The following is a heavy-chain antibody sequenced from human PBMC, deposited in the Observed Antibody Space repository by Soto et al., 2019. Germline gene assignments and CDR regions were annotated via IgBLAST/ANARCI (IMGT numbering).Heavy chain of an antibody. D-gene: IGHD6-6*01. V-gene: IGHV3-21*01. Sequence: EVELVESGGGLVKPGGSLTLSCAASGFTFRTYYMIWVRQAPGKGLEWVASISAGSSNIYYAHSVKGRFTISRDNAKNSLYLQISSRRADDTAVYCCARQYPSSSPLFDHWGQGTRVTVSS. CDR3: ARQYPSSSPLFDH. CDR2: ISAGSSNI. J-gene: IGHJ4*02. CDR1: GFTFRTYY.